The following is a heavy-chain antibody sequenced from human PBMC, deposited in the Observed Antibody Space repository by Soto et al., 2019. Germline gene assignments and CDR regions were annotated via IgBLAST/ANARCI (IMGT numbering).Heavy chain of an antibody. V-gene: IGHV1-8*01. CDR2: MNPNSGNT. J-gene: IGHJ3*02. D-gene: IGHD4-17*01. Sequence: ASVKVSCKASGYTFTSYDINWVRQATGQGLEWMGWMNPNSGNTGYAQKFQGRVTMTRNTSTSTAYMELSSLRAEDTALYYCAKDDRMTTVTTGAFGIWGQGTMVTVSS. CDR3: AKDDRMTTVTTGAFGI. CDR1: GYTFTSYD.